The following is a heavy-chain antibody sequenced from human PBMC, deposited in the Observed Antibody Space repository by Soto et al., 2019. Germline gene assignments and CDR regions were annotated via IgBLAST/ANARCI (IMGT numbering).Heavy chain of an antibody. V-gene: IGHV4-31*03. CDR3: ARSGGAYCGGDCYLDY. CDR2: IYYSGST. CDR1: GGSISSGGYY. Sequence: QVQLQESGPGLVKPSQTLSLTCTVSGGSISSGGYYWSWIRQHPGKGLEWIGYIYYSGSTYYNPSLKSRVTISVDTSKNQCSLKLRSVTAADTAVYYCARSGGAYCGGDCYLDYWGQGTLVTVSS. J-gene: IGHJ4*02. D-gene: IGHD2-21*02.